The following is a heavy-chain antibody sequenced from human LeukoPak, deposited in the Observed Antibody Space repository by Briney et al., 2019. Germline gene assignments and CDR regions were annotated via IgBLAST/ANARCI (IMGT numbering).Heavy chain of an antibody. J-gene: IGHJ5*02. D-gene: IGHD3-10*01. CDR2: ILYDGSYQ. CDR3: ARDLGLRYGSGTYRFDP. V-gene: IGHV3-33*08. Sequence: RRSLRLSCAAYGFSFSTYGMHWVCQAPGNGLESVAVILYDGSYQYYADSVKGRFTISRDMSNNTLYLQMNNLRVDDTALYYCARDLGLRYGSGTYRFDPWGQGTQVIVSS. CDR1: GFSFSTYG.